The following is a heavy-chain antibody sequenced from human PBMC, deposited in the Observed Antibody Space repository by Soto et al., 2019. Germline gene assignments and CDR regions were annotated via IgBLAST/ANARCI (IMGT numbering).Heavy chain of an antibody. D-gene: IGHD2-2*01. J-gene: IGHJ4*02. Sequence: GSLRLSCAASGFTFSSYAMHWVRQAPGKGLEWVAAISYDGSNKYYVDFVKGRFTISRDNSKNTLYLQMNSLRAEDTAVYYCARGPSSLTRFDYWGQGTLVTVSS. CDR2: ISYDGSNK. CDR3: ARGPSSLTRFDY. CDR1: GFTFSSYA. V-gene: IGHV3-30-3*01.